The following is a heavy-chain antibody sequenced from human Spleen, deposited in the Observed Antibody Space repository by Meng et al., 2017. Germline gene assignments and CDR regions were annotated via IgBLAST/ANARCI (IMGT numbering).Heavy chain of an antibody. CDR2: ISYDGSTE. CDR3: ARGRSGSYLFDAFDI. D-gene: IGHD1-26*01. Sequence: GESLKISCTASGFTFSSYAIHWVRRAPGKGLEWVAVISYDGSTEYYAESVKGRFTISRVNFKNTLYLQMNTLRPEDTAVYYCARGRSGSYLFDAFDIWGQGTMVTVSS. V-gene: IGHV3-30*04. CDR1: GFTFSSYA. J-gene: IGHJ3*02.